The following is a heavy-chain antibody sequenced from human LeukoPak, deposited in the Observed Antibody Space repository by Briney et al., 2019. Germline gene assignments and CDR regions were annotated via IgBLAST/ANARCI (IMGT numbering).Heavy chain of an antibody. V-gene: IGHV1-18*04. D-gene: IGHD2-15*01. CDR3: ARHSGSSWQALGY. Sequence: GASVKVSCKASGYTFSNYGISWVRQAPGLGLEWMGWTSYNGNTNYEQKFQDRVTMTTDTSTTTAHMELRSLESDDTAVYYCARHSGSSWQALGYWGQGTLVTVSS. J-gene: IGHJ4*02. CDR2: TSYNGNT. CDR1: GYTFSNYG.